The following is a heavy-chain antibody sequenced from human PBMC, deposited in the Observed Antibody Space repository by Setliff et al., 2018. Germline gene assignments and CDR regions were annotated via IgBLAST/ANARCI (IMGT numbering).Heavy chain of an antibody. CDR3: ARGKVLYDYVWGSYRYEDYYYGMDV. Sequence: SETLSLTCAVYGGSFSGYYWSWIRQPPGKGLEWIGEINHSGSTNYNPSLKSRVTISVDTSKNQFSLKLSSVTAADTAVYYCARGKVLYDYVWGSYRYEDYYYGMDVWGQGTTVTVYS. CDR2: INHSGST. V-gene: IGHV4-34*01. CDR1: GGSFSGYY. D-gene: IGHD3-16*02. J-gene: IGHJ6*02.